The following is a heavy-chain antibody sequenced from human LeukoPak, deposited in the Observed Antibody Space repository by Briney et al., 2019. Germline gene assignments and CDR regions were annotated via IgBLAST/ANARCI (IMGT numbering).Heavy chain of an antibody. CDR2: ISYDGSNK. CDR1: GFTFSSYA. Sequence: PGGSLRLSCAASGFTFSSYAMHWVRQAPGKGLEWVAVISYDGSNKYYADSVKGRFTISRDNSKNTLYLQMNSLRAEDTAVYYCAKDLGEYSYGTIDYWGQGTLVTVSS. J-gene: IGHJ4*02. V-gene: IGHV3-30*04. D-gene: IGHD5-18*01. CDR3: AKDLGEYSYGTIDY.